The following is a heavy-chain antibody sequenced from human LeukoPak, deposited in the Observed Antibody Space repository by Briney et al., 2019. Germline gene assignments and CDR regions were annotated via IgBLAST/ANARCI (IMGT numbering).Heavy chain of an antibody. D-gene: IGHD2-15*01. CDR3: RGGTGF. V-gene: IGHV3-7*01. Sequence: PGGSLRLSCAASGFILSGFWMHWVRQAPGKGLEWVATIKEDGSVQYYVDSVKGRFTISRDNTKNSLCLQMDSLRAEDTAVYYCRGGTGFWGQGTLVTVSS. CDR2: IKEDGSVQ. J-gene: IGHJ4*02. CDR1: GFILSGFW.